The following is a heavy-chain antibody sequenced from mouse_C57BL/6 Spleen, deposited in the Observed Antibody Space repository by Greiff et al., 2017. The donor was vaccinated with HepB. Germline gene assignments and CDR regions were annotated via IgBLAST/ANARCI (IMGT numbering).Heavy chain of an antibody. Sequence: EVQLQQSGPELVKPGASVKIPCKASGYTFTDYNMDWVKQSHGKSLEWIGDINPNNGGTIYNQKFKGKATLTVDKSSSTAYMERRSLTSEDTAVYYCARSGTAQAHFDYWGQGTTLTVSS. J-gene: IGHJ2*01. CDR2: INPNNGGT. D-gene: IGHD3-2*02. CDR3: ARSGTAQAHFDY. CDR1: GYTFTDYN. V-gene: IGHV1-18*01.